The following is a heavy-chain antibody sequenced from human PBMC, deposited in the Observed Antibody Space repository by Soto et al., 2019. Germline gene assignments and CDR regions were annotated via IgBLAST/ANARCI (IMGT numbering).Heavy chain of an antibody. D-gene: IGHD6-13*01. V-gene: IGHV4-34*01. CDR1: GGSFSGYY. Sequence: SETLSLTCAVYGGSFSGYYWSWIRQPPGKGLEWIGEINHSGSTNYNPSLKSRVTISVDTSKNQFSLKLSSVTAADTAVYYCARGLLSSWYQGNWFDPWGQGTLVTVSS. CDR3: ARGLLSSWYQGNWFDP. CDR2: INHSGST. J-gene: IGHJ5*02.